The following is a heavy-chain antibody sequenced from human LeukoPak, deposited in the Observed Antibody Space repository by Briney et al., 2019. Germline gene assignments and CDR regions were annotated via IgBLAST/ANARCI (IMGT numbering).Heavy chain of an antibody. V-gene: IGHV4-59*01. CDR1: GGSINNSY. Sequence: PSETLSLTCTVSGGSINNSYWTWLRQTPGKGLEYIGYTHYSGSTNYNPSLKSRVTISLDTSGNQFSLKLSSVTAADTAVYYCASGYCGGACQLGGVDMWGQGTMVTVSS. D-gene: IGHD2-21*02. CDR2: THYSGST. CDR3: ASGYCGGACQLGGVDM. J-gene: IGHJ3*02.